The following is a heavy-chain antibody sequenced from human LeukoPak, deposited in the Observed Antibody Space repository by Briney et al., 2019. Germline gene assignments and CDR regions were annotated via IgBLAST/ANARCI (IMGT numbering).Heavy chain of an antibody. V-gene: IGHV3-30*18. Sequence: PGGSLRLSCAASGLTFSSYGMHWVRQAPGKGLEWVAVVSYDGSNKYYVDSVKGRFTISRDNSKNTLYLQMNSLRAEDTAVYYCAKDSLRWSYFYYGMDVWGQGTTVTVSS. D-gene: IGHD4-23*01. J-gene: IGHJ6*02. CDR2: VSYDGSNK. CDR3: AKDSLRWSYFYYGMDV. CDR1: GLTFSSYG.